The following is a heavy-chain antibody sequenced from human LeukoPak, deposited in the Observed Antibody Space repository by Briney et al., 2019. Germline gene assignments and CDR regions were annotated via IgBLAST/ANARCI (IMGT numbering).Heavy chain of an antibody. Sequence: GASVKVSCKASGYTFTKYYMFWVRQAPGQGLEWMGRINPSSGGTDYAQKFQGRVTMTRDTSISTAYMELSRLRSDDTAVYYCARAPGIAAAPEFDPWGQGTLVTVSS. CDR1: GYTFTKYY. V-gene: IGHV1-2*06. D-gene: IGHD6-13*01. CDR2: INPSSGGT. CDR3: ARAPGIAAAPEFDP. J-gene: IGHJ5*02.